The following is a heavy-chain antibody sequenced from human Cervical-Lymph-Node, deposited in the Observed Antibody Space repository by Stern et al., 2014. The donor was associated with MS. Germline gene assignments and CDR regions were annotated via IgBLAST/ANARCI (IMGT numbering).Heavy chain of an antibody. CDR2: ISCDGAKT. V-gene: IGHV3-30*03. Sequence: QVQLGESGGGVVQPGRSLRLSCSPSGFAFSTYGMHWVRQAPGKGLEWVALISCDGAKTFYAESVKGRFTISRDNPKNTLYLQMKSLRGEDTAVYYCARGSDWYPLDYWGQGTLVTVSS. CDR1: GFAFSTYG. D-gene: IGHD6-19*01. J-gene: IGHJ4*02. CDR3: ARGSDWYPLDY.